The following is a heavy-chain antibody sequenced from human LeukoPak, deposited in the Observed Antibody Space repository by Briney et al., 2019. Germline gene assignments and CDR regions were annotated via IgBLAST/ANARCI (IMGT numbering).Heavy chain of an antibody. CDR1: GGSFSGYY. V-gene: IGHV4-34*01. CDR2: INHSGST. Sequence: PSETLSLTCAVYGGSFSGYYWSWIRQPLGKGLEWIGEINHSGSTNYNPSLKSRVTISVDTSKNQFSLKLSSVTAADTAVYYCARGELLWFGELLWKYNWFDPWGQGTLVTVSS. J-gene: IGHJ5*02. D-gene: IGHD3-10*01. CDR3: ARGELLWFGELLWKYNWFDP.